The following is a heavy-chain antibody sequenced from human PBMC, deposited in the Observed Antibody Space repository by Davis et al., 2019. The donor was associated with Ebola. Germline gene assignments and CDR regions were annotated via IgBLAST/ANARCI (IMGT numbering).Heavy chain of an antibody. CDR3: TRPYWSGGDDGGDY. CDR1: GYTFTTYW. Sequence: GSLRLSCKGSGYTFTTYWIGWVRQMPGQGLDWMGIIYPDDSNTRYSPSFQGQVTISADKSTNTAYLHWSSLQVSDSAMYYCTRPYWSGGDDGGDYWGRGTLITVSS. J-gene: IGHJ4*02. V-gene: IGHV5-51*01. CDR2: IYPDDSNT. D-gene: IGHD3-3*01.